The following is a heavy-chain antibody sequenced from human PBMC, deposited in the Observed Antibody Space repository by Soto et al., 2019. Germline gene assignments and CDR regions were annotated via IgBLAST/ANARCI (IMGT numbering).Heavy chain of an antibody. V-gene: IGHV4-4*02. CDR3: ARGYNEFDY. D-gene: IGHD1-1*01. J-gene: IGHJ4*02. CDR2: IYHSGST. CDR1: GGSISSSNW. Sequence: SETLSLTCAVSGGSISSSNWCSWVRQPPGKGLEWIGEIYHSGSTTYNPSLRGRVTISVDKSKNQFYLKVSSVTAADSAVYHCARGYNEFDYWGQGTLVTVSS.